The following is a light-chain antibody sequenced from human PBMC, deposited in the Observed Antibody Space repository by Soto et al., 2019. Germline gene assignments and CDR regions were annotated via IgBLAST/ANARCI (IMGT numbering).Light chain of an antibody. V-gene: IGKV3-20*01. CDR3: QQYGSSPRFT. CDR2: GAS. J-gene: IGKJ3*01. CDR1: QSVRSSY. Sequence: EIVLTQSPRTLSLSPGEIATLACMASQSVRSSYLAWYQQKPGQAPRPLIYGASTRATGIPDRFSGSGSGTDFTLTISRLEPEDFGVYYCQQYGSSPRFTFGPGTKVDIK.